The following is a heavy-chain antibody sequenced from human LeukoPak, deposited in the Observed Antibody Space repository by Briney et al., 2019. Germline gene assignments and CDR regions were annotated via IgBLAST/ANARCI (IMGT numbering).Heavy chain of an antibody. CDR1: GGYIITSGHY. D-gene: IGHD4-23*01. CDR3: ARERSSSGGHSWFDP. V-gene: IGHV4-39*07. Sequence: PSETLSLTCTVSGGYIITSGHYWGWIRQPPGKGLEWVGSIYYTGVTSTNPFFRSRMSISVDTSKNQFSLNLTSVTAADAAVYYCARERSSSGGHSWFDPWGQGTLVTVSS. CDR2: IYYTGVT. J-gene: IGHJ5*02.